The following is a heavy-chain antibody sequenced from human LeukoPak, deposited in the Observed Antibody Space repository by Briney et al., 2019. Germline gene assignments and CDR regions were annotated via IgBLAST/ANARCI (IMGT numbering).Heavy chain of an antibody. V-gene: IGHV3-13*01. CDR3: ARGGVGEFLTPRDPSDK. Sequence: GGSLRLSCAASGFTLSNYDMHWVRQPPGKGLEWVSSIDPSGDRYFADSVKGRFTISRDNGNHALFLQMNGLTAGDTAVYFCARGGVGEFLTPRDPSDKWGQGARVIVSS. CDR2: IDPSGDR. J-gene: IGHJ3*02. D-gene: IGHD3-10*01. CDR1: GFTLSNYD.